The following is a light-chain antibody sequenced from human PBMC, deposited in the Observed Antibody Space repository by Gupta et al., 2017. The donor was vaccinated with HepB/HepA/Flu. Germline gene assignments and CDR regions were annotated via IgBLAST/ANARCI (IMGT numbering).Light chain of an antibody. CDR1: QSVSSY. J-gene: IGKJ3*01. CDR2: DAS. CDR3: QQRSSLFT. V-gene: IGKV3-11*01. Sequence: EILLTQSPATLSLSPGERATLSCRASQSVSSYLAWYQQKPGQAPRLLIYDASNRATGIPARFSGSGSGTDFTLTISSLEPEDFAVYYCQQRSSLFTFGPGTKVDIK.